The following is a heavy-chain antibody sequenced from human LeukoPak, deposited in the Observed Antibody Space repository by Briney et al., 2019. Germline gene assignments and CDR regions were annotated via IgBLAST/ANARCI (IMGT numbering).Heavy chain of an antibody. V-gene: IGHV1-69*04. CDR3: ASRVRSGDY. D-gene: IGHD3-10*01. CDR2: IIPILGIA. Sequence: GASVKVSCKASGGTFSSYAISWVRQAPGQGLEWMGRIIPILGIANYAQKFQGRVTITADKSTSTAYMELSSLRSGDTAVYYCASRVRSGDYWGQGTLVTVSS. J-gene: IGHJ4*02. CDR1: GGTFSSYA.